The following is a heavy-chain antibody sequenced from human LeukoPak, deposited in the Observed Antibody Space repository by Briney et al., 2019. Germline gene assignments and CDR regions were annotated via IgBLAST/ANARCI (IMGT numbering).Heavy chain of an antibody. CDR1: GYTFTGYY. D-gene: IGHD4-23*01. CDR3: ARDAVDYGGNPYYFDY. CDR2: INPNSGGT. V-gene: IGHV1-2*02. Sequence: ASVKVSCKTSGYTFTGYYMHWVRQAPGQGLEWMGWINPNSGGTNYAQKFQGRATMTRDTSISTAYMELSRLRSDDTAVYYCARDAVDYGGNPYYFDYWGQGTLVTVSS. J-gene: IGHJ4*02.